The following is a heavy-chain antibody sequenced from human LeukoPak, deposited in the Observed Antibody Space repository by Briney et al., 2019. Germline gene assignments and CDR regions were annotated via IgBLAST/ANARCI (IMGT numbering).Heavy chain of an antibody. CDR1: GFTFSSYS. D-gene: IGHD5-18*01. CDR2: ISSSSSYI. CDR3: ARDEGYSYGSGAFDI. J-gene: IGHJ3*02. V-gene: IGHV3-21*01. Sequence: GSLRLSCAASGFTFSSYSMNWVRQAPGKGLEWVSSISSSSSYIYYADSVKGRFTISRDNAKNSLYLQMNSLRAEDTAVYYCARDEGYSYGSGAFDIWGQGTMVTVSS.